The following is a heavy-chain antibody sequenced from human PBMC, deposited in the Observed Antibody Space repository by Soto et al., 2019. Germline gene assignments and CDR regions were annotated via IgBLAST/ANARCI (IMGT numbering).Heavy chain of an antibody. CDR2: MNQHGSEK. J-gene: IGHJ4*02. V-gene: IGHV3-7*02. CDR3: VCWDGSSY. CDR1: GFTFNTSW. Sequence: EVQLVESGGGLVQPGGYMRLSCAASGFTFNTSWMSWVRRAPGKGLEWVAHMNQHGSEKYYVDSVKGRFIISGDDAKNSLYLQMNSLGAEDTAVYYCVCWDGSSYWGERSVVTVCS. D-gene: IGHD1-26*01.